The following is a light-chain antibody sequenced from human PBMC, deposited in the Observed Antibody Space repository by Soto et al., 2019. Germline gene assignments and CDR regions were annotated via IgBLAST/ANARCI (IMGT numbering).Light chain of an antibody. CDR2: SIS. V-gene: IGKV1-39*01. CDR3: QQSYGIPYT. CDR1: QDISTY. Sequence: DIQLTQSPSSLSASVGDRVTMTCRASQDISTYLNWYHQSPGKAPKLLIFSISRLQRGVPPRYSGSGSVTDFTLPISRLQPADLGTYFCQQSYGIPYTFGQGTKLEI. J-gene: IGKJ2*01.